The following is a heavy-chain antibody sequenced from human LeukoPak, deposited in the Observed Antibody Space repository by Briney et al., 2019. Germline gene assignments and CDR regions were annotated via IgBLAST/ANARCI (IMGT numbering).Heavy chain of an antibody. Sequence: PGGSLRLSCEASGFAFSSFGMHWVRQAPGKGLEWVAFIRYDGSDKYYGDSVKGRFTISRDNSNNTLLLQMNSLRAEDTSTYYCASATFSNWFYFDQWGQGTLVTVSS. J-gene: IGHJ4*02. D-gene: IGHD6-13*01. CDR2: IRYDGSDK. CDR3: ASATFSNWFYFDQ. CDR1: GFAFSSFG. V-gene: IGHV3-30*02.